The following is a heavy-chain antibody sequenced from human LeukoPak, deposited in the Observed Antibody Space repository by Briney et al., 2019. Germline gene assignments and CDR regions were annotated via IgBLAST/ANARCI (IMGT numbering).Heavy chain of an antibody. Sequence: PGGSLRLSCAASGFTFSSYAMSWVRQAPGKGLEWVSAISGSGGSTYYADSGKGRFTISRDNSKNTLYLQMNSLRAEDTAVYYCAKDVAATVTTFLFDYWGQGTLVTVSS. J-gene: IGHJ4*02. CDR3: AKDVAATVTTFLFDY. CDR2: ISGSGGST. V-gene: IGHV3-23*01. CDR1: GFTFSSYA. D-gene: IGHD4-17*01.